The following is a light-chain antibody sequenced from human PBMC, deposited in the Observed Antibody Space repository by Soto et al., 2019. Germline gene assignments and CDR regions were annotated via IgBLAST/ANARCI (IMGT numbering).Light chain of an antibody. CDR3: AAWDDSLSGV. CDR2: GND. Sequence: QSVLTQSPSASGTPGQRVIISCSGSSSNIGTNYVYWYQQLPGTAPKVLIYGNDKRPSGVPNRFSGSKSGTSASLAISGLRSEDEADYYCAAWDDSLSGVFGGGTKVTVL. CDR1: SSNIGTNY. J-gene: IGLJ3*02. V-gene: IGLV1-47*01.